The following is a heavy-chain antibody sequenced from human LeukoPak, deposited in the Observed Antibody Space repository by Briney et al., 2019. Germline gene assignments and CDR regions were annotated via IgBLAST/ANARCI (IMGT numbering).Heavy chain of an antibody. CDR1: GGSISSYY. CDR2: IYYSGST. V-gene: IGHV4-59*01. Sequence: SETLSLTCTVSGGSISSYYWSWIRQSPGKGLEWLGYIYYSGSTRYNPSLKSRILIYVDTSKNQFSLTLSSVTAAETAIYFCARDSHPQWELGGEFYFDYWGQGILVTVSS. J-gene: IGHJ4*02. D-gene: IGHD1-26*01. CDR3: ARDSHPQWELGGEFYFDY.